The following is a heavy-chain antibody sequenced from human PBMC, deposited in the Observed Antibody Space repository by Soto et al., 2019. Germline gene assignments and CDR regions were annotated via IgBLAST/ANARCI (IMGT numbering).Heavy chain of an antibody. V-gene: IGHV4-34*01. D-gene: IGHD1-1*01. Sequence: PSETLSLTCAVYGGSFSGYYWSWIRQPPGKGLEWIGEINHSGSTNYNPSLKSRVTISVDTSKNQFSLKLSSVTAADTAVYYCARLDWNYYYYYGMDVWGQGTTVTVSS. J-gene: IGHJ6*02. CDR2: INHSGST. CDR3: ARLDWNYYYYYGMDV. CDR1: GGSFSGYY.